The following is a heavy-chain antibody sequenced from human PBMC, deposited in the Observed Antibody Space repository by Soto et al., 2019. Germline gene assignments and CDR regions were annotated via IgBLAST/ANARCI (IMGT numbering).Heavy chain of an antibody. J-gene: IGHJ5*02. D-gene: IGHD3-10*01. Sequence: EVQLVESGGGLVKPGGSLRLSCAASGFTFSSYSMNWVRQAPGKGLEWVSSISSSSSYIYYAYSVKGRFTISRDNAKDSLYVQMNSLRAEDTAVYYWARDLLVRGQNWFAPWGQGTLVTVSS. CDR2: ISSSSSYI. CDR1: GFTFSSYS. CDR3: ARDLLVRGQNWFAP. V-gene: IGHV3-21*01.